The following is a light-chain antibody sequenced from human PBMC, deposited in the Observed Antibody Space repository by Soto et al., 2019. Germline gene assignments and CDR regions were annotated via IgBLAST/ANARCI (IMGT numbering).Light chain of an antibody. V-gene: IGLV1-40*01. CDR3: GTWDSSLSVVI. Sequence: QSVLTQPPSVSGAPGQRVTISCTGSSSNIGADYDVHWYQQLPGAAPKLLIRANTHRPSGVPDRFSASKSGTSASLAITGLQADDEADYFCGTWDSSLSVVIFGGGTKLTVL. CDR2: ANT. J-gene: IGLJ2*01. CDR1: SSNIGADYD.